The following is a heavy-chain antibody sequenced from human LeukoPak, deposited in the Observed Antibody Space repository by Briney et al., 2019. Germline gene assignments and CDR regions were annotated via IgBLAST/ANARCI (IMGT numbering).Heavy chain of an antibody. CDR2: IYTSGST. Sequence: SQTLSLTCTVSGGSLSSGSYYWSWIRQPAGTGLEWIGRIYTSGSTNYNPSLKSRVTISVDTSKNQFSLKLSSVTAADTAVYYCARDNDYGDYPEYWGQGTLVTVSS. V-gene: IGHV4-61*02. J-gene: IGHJ4*02. D-gene: IGHD4-17*01. CDR3: ARDNDYGDYPEY. CDR1: GGSLSSGSYY.